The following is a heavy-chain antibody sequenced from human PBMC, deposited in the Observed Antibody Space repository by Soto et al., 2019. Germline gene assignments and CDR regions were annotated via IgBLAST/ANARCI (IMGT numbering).Heavy chain of an antibody. D-gene: IGHD6-19*01. CDR2: IYSGGST. CDR3: ARRSSGWYFDY. V-gene: IGHV3-53*01. CDR1: GFTVSSNY. Sequence: GSLRLSCAASGFTVSSNYMSWVRQAPGKGLEWVSVIYSGGSTYYADSVKGRFTISRDNSKNTLYLQMNSLRAEDTAVYYCARRSSGWYFDYWGQGTLVTVSS. J-gene: IGHJ4*02.